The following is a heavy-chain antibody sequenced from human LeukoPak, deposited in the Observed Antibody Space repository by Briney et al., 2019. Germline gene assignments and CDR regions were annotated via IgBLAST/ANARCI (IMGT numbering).Heavy chain of an antibody. J-gene: IGHJ4*02. D-gene: IGHD1-7*01. V-gene: IGHV4-4*07. CDR2: IDTSGTA. Sequence: SETLSLTCTVSGASISDYFWNWIRQPAGRGLEWIGRIDTSGTANYNSSLKSRVTISVDTSKNQFSLRLSSAAAADTAIYYCARGTKKTVYHTLDYWGQGILVTVSS. CDR1: GASISDYF. CDR3: ARGTKKTVYHTLDY.